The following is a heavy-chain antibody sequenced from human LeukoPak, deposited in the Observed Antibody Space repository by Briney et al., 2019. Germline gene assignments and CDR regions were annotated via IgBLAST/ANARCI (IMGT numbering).Heavy chain of an antibody. CDR2: IRSKANSYAT. Sequence: GGSLRLSCAASGFTFSGSAMHWVRQASGEGLEWVGRIRSKANSYATAYAASVKGRFTISRDDSKNTAYLQMNSLKTEDTAVYYCTRLTMVRGVIIVYWGQGTLVTVSS. CDR1: GFTFSGSA. V-gene: IGHV3-73*01. J-gene: IGHJ4*02. D-gene: IGHD3-10*01. CDR3: TRLTMVRGVIIVY.